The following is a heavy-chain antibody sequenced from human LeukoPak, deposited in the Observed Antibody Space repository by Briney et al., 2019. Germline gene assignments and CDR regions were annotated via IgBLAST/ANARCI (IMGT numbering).Heavy chain of an antibody. CDR2: INPNSGGT. J-gene: IGHJ3*02. V-gene: IGHV1-2*02. CDR1: GYTFTGYY. Sequence: ASVKVSFKASGYTFTGYYMHWVRQAPGQGLEWMGWINPNSGGTNYAQKFQGRVTMTRDTSISTAYMELSRLRSDDTAVYYCAVGLLTGDAFDIWGQGTMVTVSS. CDR3: AVGLLTGDAFDI. D-gene: IGHD7-27*01.